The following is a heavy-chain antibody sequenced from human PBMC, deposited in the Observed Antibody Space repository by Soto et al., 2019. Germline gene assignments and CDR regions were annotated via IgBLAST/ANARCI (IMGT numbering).Heavy chain of an antibody. CDR1: GYTFTSYA. CDR3: ATGGFRDIYLYYYGMDV. Sequence: GASVKVSCKASGYTFTSYAMHWVRQAPGKGLEWMGGFDPEDGETIYAQKFQGRVTMTEDTSTDTAYMELSSLRSEDTAVYYCATGGFRDIYLYYYGMDVWGQGTTVTVSS. V-gene: IGHV1-24*01. D-gene: IGHD2-15*01. J-gene: IGHJ6*02. CDR2: FDPEDGET.